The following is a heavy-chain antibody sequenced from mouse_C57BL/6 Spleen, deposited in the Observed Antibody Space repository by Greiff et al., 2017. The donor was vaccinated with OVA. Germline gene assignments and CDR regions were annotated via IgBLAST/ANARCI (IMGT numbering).Heavy chain of an antibody. V-gene: IGHV5-4*01. Sequence: EVKLMESGGGLVKPGGSLKLSCAASGFTFSSYAMSWVRQTPEKRLEWVATISDGGSYTYYPDNVKGRFTISRDNAKNNLYLQMSHLKSEDTAMYYCARDDYPLYYFDYWGQGTTLTVSS. CDR3: ARDDYPLYYFDY. CDR1: GFTFSSYA. D-gene: IGHD2-4*01. J-gene: IGHJ2*01. CDR2: ISDGGSYT.